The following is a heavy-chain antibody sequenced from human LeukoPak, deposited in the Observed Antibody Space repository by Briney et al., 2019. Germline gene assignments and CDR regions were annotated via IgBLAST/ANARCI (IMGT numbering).Heavy chain of an antibody. D-gene: IGHD3-3*01. Sequence: SETLSLTCAVYGGSFSGYYWSWIRQPPGKGLEWIGEINHSGSTNHNPSLKSRVTISVDTSKNQFSLKLSSVTAADTAVYYCARVGRSGYYFDYWGQGTLVTVSS. CDR3: ARVGRSGYYFDY. V-gene: IGHV4-34*01. CDR2: INHSGST. CDR1: GGSFSGYY. J-gene: IGHJ4*02.